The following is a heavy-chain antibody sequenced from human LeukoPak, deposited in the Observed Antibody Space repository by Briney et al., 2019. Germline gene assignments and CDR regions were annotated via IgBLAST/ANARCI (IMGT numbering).Heavy chain of an antibody. V-gene: IGHV4-59*01. CDR3: ARGYSSSWNYFDY. CDR2: VFDSGGT. D-gene: IGHD6-13*01. J-gene: IGHJ4*02. CDR1: GGSISDYW. Sequence: SETLSLTCTVSGGSISDYWWSWIRQPPGKGLEWIGYVFDSGGTNYNPSLKSRVTISVDTSKKQFSLKLSSVTAADTAVYYCARGYSSSWNYFDYWGQGTLVTVSS.